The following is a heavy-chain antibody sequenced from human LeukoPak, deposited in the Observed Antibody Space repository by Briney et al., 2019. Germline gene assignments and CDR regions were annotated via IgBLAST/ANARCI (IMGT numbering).Heavy chain of an antibody. D-gene: IGHD1-1*01. J-gene: IGHJ3*02. Sequence: SETLSLTCTVSGGSISSYYWSWIRQPPGKGLEWIGYIYYSGSTNYNTSLKSRFTISVDTSKNQFSLKLSSVTAADTAVYYCARGDGTTGTTCAFDIWGQGTMVTVSS. CDR1: GGSISSYY. CDR2: IYYSGST. CDR3: ARGDGTTGTTCAFDI. V-gene: IGHV4-59*01.